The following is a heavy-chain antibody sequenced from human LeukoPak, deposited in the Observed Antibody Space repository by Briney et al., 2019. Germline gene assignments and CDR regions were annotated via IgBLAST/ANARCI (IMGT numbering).Heavy chain of an antibody. CDR3: ARVAVAGPLRRTFDY. D-gene: IGHD6-19*01. V-gene: IGHV3-21*01. CDR1: GFTFSSYS. Sequence: GGSLRLSCAASGFTFSSYSMNWVRQAPGKGLEWVSSISSSSSYIYYADSVKGRFTISRDNAKNSLYLQMNSLRAEDTAVYYCARVAVAGPLRRTFDYWGQGTLVTVSS. CDR2: ISSSSSYI. J-gene: IGHJ4*02.